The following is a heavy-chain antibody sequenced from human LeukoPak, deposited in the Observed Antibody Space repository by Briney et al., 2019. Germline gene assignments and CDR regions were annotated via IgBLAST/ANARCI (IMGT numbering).Heavy chain of an antibody. CDR2: IHSSGTIK. V-gene: IGHV3-48*03. J-gene: IGHJ4*02. Sequence: GGSLRLSCAVSGFPFSIYEMNGVRQAPGKGLEWVSNIHSSGTIKYYADSVKGRFSISRDNAKSSLYLQMNGLRVEDTAVYYCALLAVASDFDYWGQGALVTVSS. CDR1: GFPFSIYE. D-gene: IGHD6-19*01. CDR3: ALLAVASDFDY.